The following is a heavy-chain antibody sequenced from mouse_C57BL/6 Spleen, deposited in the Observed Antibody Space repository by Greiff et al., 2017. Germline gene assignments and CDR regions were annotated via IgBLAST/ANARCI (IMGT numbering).Heavy chain of an antibody. J-gene: IGHJ3*01. CDR2: INPNNGGT. D-gene: IGHD2-1*01. Sequence: EVQLQQSGPELVKPGASVKISCKASGYTFTDYYMNWVKQSHGKSLEWIGDINPNNGGTSYNQKFKGKATLTVDKSSSTAYMELRSLTSEDSAVYYCAREGSYGKWFAYWGQGTLVTVSA. CDR1: GYTFTDYY. CDR3: AREGSYGKWFAY. V-gene: IGHV1-26*01.